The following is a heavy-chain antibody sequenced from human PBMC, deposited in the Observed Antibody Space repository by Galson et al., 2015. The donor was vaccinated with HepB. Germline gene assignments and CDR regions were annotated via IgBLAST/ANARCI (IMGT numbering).Heavy chain of an antibody. J-gene: IGHJ4*02. D-gene: IGHD4-11*01. CDR1: GFTFTTYA. CDR3: AKAQGPTTITTRRYKPIDY. Sequence: SLRLSCAASGFTFTTYAMSWVRQAPGKGLEWVSIISGSNGSTYYADSVKGRFTMSRDNSKNTLYLQMNSLRAEDTAVYYCAKAQGPTTITTRRYKPIDYWGQGALVTVSS. CDR2: ISGSNGST. V-gene: IGHV3-23*01.